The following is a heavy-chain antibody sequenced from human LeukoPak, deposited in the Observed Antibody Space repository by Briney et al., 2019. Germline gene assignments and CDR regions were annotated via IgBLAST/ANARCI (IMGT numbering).Heavy chain of an antibody. CDR2: IKQDGSEK. D-gene: IGHD1-26*01. Sequence: PGGSLRLSCAASGITLSVYWMSWVRQAPGKGLEWVANIKQDGSEKYYRDSVQGRFTISRDNAKNSLYLQMNSLRAEDTAVYYCAREGAGAFDIWGQGTMVTVSS. V-gene: IGHV3-7*01. CDR3: AREGAGAFDI. J-gene: IGHJ3*02. CDR1: GITLSVYW.